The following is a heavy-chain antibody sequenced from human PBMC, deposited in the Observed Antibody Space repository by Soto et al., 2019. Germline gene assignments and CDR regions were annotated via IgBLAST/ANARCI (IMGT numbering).Heavy chain of an antibody. J-gene: IGHJ5*02. D-gene: IGHD2-2*01. V-gene: IGHV4-34*01. CDR1: GGSFSGYY. Sequence: QVQLQQWGAGLLKPSETLSLTCAVYGGSFSGYYWSWIRQPPGKGLEWIGEINHSGSTNYNPSLKSRVTISVDTSKNQFSLKLSSVTAADTAVYYCASDRYCSSTSCYGGVRKGNWFDPWGQGTLVTVSS. CDR3: ASDRYCSSTSCYGGVRKGNWFDP. CDR2: INHSGST.